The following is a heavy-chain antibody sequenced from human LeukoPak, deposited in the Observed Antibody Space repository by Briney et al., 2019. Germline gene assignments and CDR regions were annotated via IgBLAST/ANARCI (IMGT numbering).Heavy chain of an antibody. CDR3: AKDDGWLHYYH. V-gene: IGHV3-23*01. Sequence: GGSLRLSCAASGFIVTGNYMNWVRQAPGKGLEWVSGISPGGEIPYYADSVKGRFTISRDNSKDTVSLQMHSLRAEDTATYYCAKDDGWLHYYHWGQGTLVTVSS. D-gene: IGHD3-10*01. J-gene: IGHJ4*02. CDR1: GFIVTGNY. CDR2: ISPGGEIP.